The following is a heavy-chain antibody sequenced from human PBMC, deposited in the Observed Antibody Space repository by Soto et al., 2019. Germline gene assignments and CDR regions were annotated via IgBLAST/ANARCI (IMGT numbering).Heavy chain of an antibody. CDR1: GFSFNEAW. V-gene: IGHV3-15*07. Sequence: EVQLVESAGGLVKPGGSLRLCCVASGFSFNEAWMNWVRQAPGQGLEWVGRIKTSAGGGATNYAAPVQGRFTISRDDSKNTLYLHMNSLRTEDTAIYYCTTGSVEGIWGQGTTVIVSS. J-gene: IGHJ6*02. CDR3: TTGSVEGI. D-gene: IGHD2-15*01. CDR2: IKTSAGGGAT.